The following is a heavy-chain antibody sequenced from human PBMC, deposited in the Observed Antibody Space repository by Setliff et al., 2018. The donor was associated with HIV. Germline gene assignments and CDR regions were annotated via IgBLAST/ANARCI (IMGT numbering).Heavy chain of an antibody. V-gene: IGHV4-59*08. CDR2: IYYSGST. J-gene: IGHJ4*02. CDR1: GGSISSYY. CDR3: ARGWFGGYYFDY. D-gene: IGHD3-10*01. Sequence: PSETLSLTCTVSGGSISSYYWSWIRQPPGKGLEWIGYIYYSGSTNYNPSLKSRVTISVDTSKNQFSLRLSSVTAADTAVYYCARGWFGGYYFDYWGQGTLVTVSS.